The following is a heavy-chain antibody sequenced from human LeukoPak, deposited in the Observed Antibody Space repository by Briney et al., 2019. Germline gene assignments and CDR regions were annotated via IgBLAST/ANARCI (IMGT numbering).Heavy chain of an antibody. CDR3: ARGSGRGMDV. J-gene: IGHJ6*02. D-gene: IGHD1-26*01. Sequence: TSETLSLTCTVSGGSISSYYWSWIRRPPGKGLEWIGYIYYSGSTNYNPSLKSRVTISVDTSKNQFSPKLSSVTAADTAVYYCARGSGRGMDVWGQGTTVTVSS. CDR1: GGSISSYY. V-gene: IGHV4-59*01. CDR2: IYYSGST.